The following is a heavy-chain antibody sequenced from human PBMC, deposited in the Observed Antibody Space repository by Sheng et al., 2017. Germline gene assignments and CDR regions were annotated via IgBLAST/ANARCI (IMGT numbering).Heavy chain of an antibody. D-gene: IGHD6-13*01. CDR2: IYHSGST. V-gene: IGHV4-38-2*01. CDR3: ARVGYSSSWYKLDY. Sequence: QVQLQESGPGLVKPSETLSLTCAVSGYSISSGYYWGWIRQPPGKGLEWIGSIYHSGSTYYNPSLKSRVTISVDTSKNQFSLKLSSVTAADTAVYYCARVGYSSSWYKLDYWGQGNPGHRLL. J-gene: IGHJ4*02. CDR1: GYSISSGYY.